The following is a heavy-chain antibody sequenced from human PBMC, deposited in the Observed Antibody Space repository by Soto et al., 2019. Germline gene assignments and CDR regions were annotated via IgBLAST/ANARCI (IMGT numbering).Heavy chain of an antibody. V-gene: IGHV3-13*01. J-gene: IGHJ4*01. D-gene: IGHD2-15*01. CDR3: VKRQEIDTPSFNC. Sequence: PGGSLRLSFEASGITFRGFDLHWVRKSTGKGLEWVSSIGTAGDTYYAVSVKSRITLSRDNAKNSLSLQMNSLRAGDMAAYFCVKRQEIDTPSFNCWGQEPQSPSP. CDR2: IGTAGDT. CDR1: GITFRGFD.